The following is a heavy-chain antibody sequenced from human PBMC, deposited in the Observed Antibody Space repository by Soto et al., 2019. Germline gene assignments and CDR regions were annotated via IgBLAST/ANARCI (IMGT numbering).Heavy chain of an antibody. CDR2: IGGGGGTM. J-gene: IGHJ4*02. V-gene: IGHV3-23*01. CDR3: VGGGLPYFDY. D-gene: IGHD3-16*01. Sequence: EVQLLESGGGLVQPGGSLRLSCAASGFIFSDYAMTWVRQAPGKGLEWVSSIGGGGGTMYYADSVKGRFTISRDNTKNSLFLQMSSLRDEDTGVYFCVGGGLPYFDYWGQGALVTVSS. CDR1: GFIFSDYA.